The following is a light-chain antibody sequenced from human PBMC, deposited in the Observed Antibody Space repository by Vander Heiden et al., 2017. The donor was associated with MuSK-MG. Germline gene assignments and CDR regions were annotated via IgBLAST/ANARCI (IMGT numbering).Light chain of an antibody. CDR2: AAS. J-gene: IGKJ1*01. CDR1: QGISNS. V-gene: IGKV1-NL1*01. CDR3: QQEDSTPWT. Sequence: DIQMTQSSFSLSASVGDRVTITCRASQGISNSLAWYQQKPGKAPKLLLYAASRLESGVPSRFSGSGSGTDYTLTISSLQPEDFATYYCQQEDSTPWTFGQGTKVEIK.